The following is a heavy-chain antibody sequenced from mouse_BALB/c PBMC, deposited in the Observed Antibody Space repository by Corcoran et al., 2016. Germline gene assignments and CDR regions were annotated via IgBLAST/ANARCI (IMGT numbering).Heavy chain of an antibody. CDR2: INTYTGEP. V-gene: IGHV9-3-1*01. CDR3: ANGNYFDS. J-gene: IGHJ2*01. Sequence: QIQLVQSGPELKKPGETVKISCKASGYTFTNYGMNWVKQAPGKGLKWMGWINTYTGEPTYADDFKGRFAFSLETSASTAYLQINNLKNEDTATYFCANGNYFDSWGQGTTLTVSS. CDR1: GYTFTNYG. D-gene: IGHD2-1*01.